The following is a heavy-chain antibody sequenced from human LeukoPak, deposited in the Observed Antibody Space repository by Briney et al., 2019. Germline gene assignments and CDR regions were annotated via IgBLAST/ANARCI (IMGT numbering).Heavy chain of an antibody. V-gene: IGHV4-61*02. J-gene: IGHJ6*03. Sequence: PSETLSLTCTVSGGSISSGSYYWSWIRQLAGKGLEWIGRIYTSGSTNYNPALKSRVTISVDTSKNQFSLKLSSVTAADTAVYYCARESSSWSHYYYYYMDVWGKGTTVTVSS. CDR1: GGSISSGSYY. D-gene: IGHD6-13*01. CDR2: IYTSGST. CDR3: ARESSSWSHYYYYYMDV.